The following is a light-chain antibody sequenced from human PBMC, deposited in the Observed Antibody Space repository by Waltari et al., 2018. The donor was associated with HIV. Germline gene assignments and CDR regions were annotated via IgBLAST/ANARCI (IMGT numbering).Light chain of an antibody. CDR1: SSDIGDYNY. J-gene: IGLJ3*02. CDR2: DVI. Sequence: QSALTQPASVSGSPGQSITISCTGTSSDIGDYNYVSWYQQHPGKPPTVLIYDVINRPSGSSDRFSGAKSGNTASLTISGLQTEDEADYYCASYTARNMPWVFGGGTKLTV. CDR3: ASYTARNMPWV. V-gene: IGLV2-14*03.